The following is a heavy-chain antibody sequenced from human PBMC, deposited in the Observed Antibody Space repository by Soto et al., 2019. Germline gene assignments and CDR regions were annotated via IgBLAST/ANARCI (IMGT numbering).Heavy chain of an antibody. J-gene: IGHJ4*02. CDR1: GFTFYHYA. V-gene: IGHV3-23*01. Sequence: EVQLLESGGGLVQPGGSLRLSCAASGFTFYHYAISWVRQAPGKGLEWVAAISGSAGSTYYADSVKGRFTISRDNSKNTQYMQMNNLRVEDTATYYCAKACAGGLCSFDHWGQGTQVTVSS. CDR2: ISGSAGST. D-gene: IGHD3-10*02. CDR3: AKACAGGLCSFDH.